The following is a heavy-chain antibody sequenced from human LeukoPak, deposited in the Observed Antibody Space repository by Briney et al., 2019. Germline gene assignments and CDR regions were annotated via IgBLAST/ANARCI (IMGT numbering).Heavy chain of an antibody. Sequence: GGSLRLSCAASGFTFSSYAMHWVRQAPGKGLEYVSAISSNGGSTYYATSVKGRFTISRDNSKNTLYLQMGSLRAEDMAVYYCARGGLGTPHYMDVWGKGTTVTVSS. CDR2: ISSNGGST. D-gene: IGHD1-1*01. CDR3: ARGGLGTPHYMDV. V-gene: IGHV3-64*01. CDR1: GFTFSSYA. J-gene: IGHJ6*03.